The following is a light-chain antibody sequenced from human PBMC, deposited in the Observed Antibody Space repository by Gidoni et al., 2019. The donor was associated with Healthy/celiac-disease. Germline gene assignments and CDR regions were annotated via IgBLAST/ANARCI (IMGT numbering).Light chain of an antibody. CDR1: SYTIGSNT. CDR3: EAWEDSLNGFVV. CDR2: STN. V-gene: IGLV1-44*01. Sequence: QSVLPPPPSSSGPPAQMVTISCSGSSYTIGSNTVNWYQQLPGTGPKLLIYSTNQRTPGVPDRFSGSKSGTSATRAISGIQTEDEDDYDCEAWEDSLNGFVVFGGGTKLTVL. J-gene: IGLJ2*01.